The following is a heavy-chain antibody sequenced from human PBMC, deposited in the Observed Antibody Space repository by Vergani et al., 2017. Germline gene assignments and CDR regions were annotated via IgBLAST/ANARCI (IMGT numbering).Heavy chain of an antibody. J-gene: IGHJ5*02. Sequence: QVQLQQWGAGLLKPSETLSLTCAVYGGSFSGYYWSWLRQPPGKGLEWIGEINHSGSTNYNPSLKSRVTISVDTSKNQFSLKLSSVTAADTAVYYCARGKRKWELLEGRAFDPWGQGTLVTVSS. CDR2: INHSGST. CDR3: ARGKRKWELLEGRAFDP. CDR1: GGSFSGYY. D-gene: IGHD1-26*01. V-gene: IGHV4-34*01.